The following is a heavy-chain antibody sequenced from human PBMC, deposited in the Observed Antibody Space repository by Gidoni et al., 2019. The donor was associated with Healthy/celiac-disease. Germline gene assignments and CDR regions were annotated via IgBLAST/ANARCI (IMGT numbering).Heavy chain of an antibody. V-gene: IGHV5-51*01. CDR2: IYPGDSDT. D-gene: IGHD6-19*01. CDR3: ARQSSGSPRYDYVMDV. Sequence: EVQLVQSGAEVKKQGESLRISCKGYGYSCPIYWIGWVRPMPGKVMEWMVIIYPGDSDTTYSPYFQGQVTISADKSISTAYLQWSSLKASDTAMYYCARQSSGSPRYDYVMDVWGQGTTVTVSS. J-gene: IGHJ6*02. CDR1: GYSCPIYW.